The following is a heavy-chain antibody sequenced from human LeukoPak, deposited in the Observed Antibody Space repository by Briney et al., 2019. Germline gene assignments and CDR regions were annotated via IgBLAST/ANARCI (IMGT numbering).Heavy chain of an antibody. CDR3: ARAYPPYRAAAGTFDY. Sequence: PGGSLRLSCGASGFTFSSYSMNWVRQAPGKGLEWVSSISSSSSYIYYADSVKGRFTISRDNAKNSLYLQMNSLRAEDTAVYYCARAYPPYRAAAGTFDYWGQGTLVTVSS. CDR2: ISSSSSYI. V-gene: IGHV3-21*01. J-gene: IGHJ4*02. D-gene: IGHD6-13*01. CDR1: GFTFSSYS.